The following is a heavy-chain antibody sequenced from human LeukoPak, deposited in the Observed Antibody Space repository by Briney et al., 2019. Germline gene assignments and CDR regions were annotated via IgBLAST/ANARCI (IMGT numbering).Heavy chain of an antibody. V-gene: IGHV4-34*12. J-gene: IGHJ4*02. CDR1: GCSISSYY. CDR2: IIHSGST. Sequence: PSETLSLTCTVSGCSISSYYWSWVRQPPGKGLEWIGEIIHSGSTNYNPSFKSRVTISFSTSTNQFSFKQIYMTAADTAVVYCARVGACSGGSGYPPTSKYCLDYWGQGTLVTVSS. CDR3: ARVGACSGGSGYPPTSKYCLDY. D-gene: IGHD2-15*01.